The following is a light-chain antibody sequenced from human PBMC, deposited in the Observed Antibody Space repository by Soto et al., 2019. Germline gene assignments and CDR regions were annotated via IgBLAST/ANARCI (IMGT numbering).Light chain of an antibody. J-gene: IGKJ4*01. V-gene: IGKV1-17*01. CDR1: QSISSY. CDR3: LQHNSYPLT. CDR2: KAS. Sequence: DIQMTLSPSSLSASVGDRVNITCRASQSISSYLNWYQQKPGKAPKLLIYKASSLESGVPSRFSGSGSATEFTLTISSLQPEDFATYYCLQHNSYPLTFGGGTKVDI.